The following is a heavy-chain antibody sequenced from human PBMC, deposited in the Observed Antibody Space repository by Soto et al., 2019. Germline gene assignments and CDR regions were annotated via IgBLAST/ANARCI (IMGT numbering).Heavy chain of an antibody. D-gene: IGHD6-19*01. CDR2: ISSSSSYI. CDR1: GFTFSNHH. J-gene: IGHJ4*02. Sequence: QVQLVESGGGLVEPGGSLRLSCTASGFTFSNHHMSWIRQAPGKGLEWVSYISSSSSYIYYADSVKGRFTISRDNAKNSLYLQMNSLRAEDTAVYYCARDIKQWLDSYYFDYWGQGTLVTVSS. CDR3: ARDIKQWLDSYYFDY. V-gene: IGHV3-11*06.